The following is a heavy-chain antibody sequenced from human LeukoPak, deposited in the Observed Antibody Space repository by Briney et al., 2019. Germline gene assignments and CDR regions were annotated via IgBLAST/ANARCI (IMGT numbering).Heavy chain of an antibody. D-gene: IGHD1-1*01. CDR3: ARVRYPGGFDY. CDR1: GGSISSGDNY. J-gene: IGHJ4*02. V-gene: IGHV4-30-4*01. Sequence: SETLSLTCTVSGGSISSGDNYWSWIRQPPGKGLEWIGYIYYSGSTYYNPSLKSRVTISVDTSKNQFSLKLSSVSAADTAVYYCARVRYPGGFDYWGQGTLVTVSS. CDR2: IYYSGST.